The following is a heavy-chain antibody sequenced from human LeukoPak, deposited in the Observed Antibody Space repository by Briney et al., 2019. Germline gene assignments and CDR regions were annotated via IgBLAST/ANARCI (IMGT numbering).Heavy chain of an antibody. CDR1: GFTFSSYA. D-gene: IGHD3-16*02. J-gene: IGHJ4*02. CDR3: TQHSGTSGGYRFFY. Sequence: GGSLRLSCAASGFTFSSYAMSWVRQAPGKGLEWVSAITGSGASTYYADSVKGRFTISRDNSMNTLYLQMNSLRAEDTAVYYCTQHSGTSGGYRFFYWGQGTLVTVSS. V-gene: IGHV3-23*01. CDR2: ITGSGAST.